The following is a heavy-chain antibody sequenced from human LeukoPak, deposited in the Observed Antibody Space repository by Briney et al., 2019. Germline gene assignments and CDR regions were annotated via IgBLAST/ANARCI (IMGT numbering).Heavy chain of an antibody. D-gene: IGHD2-21*02. CDR1: GFTFSSYW. CDR2: INSDGSST. Sequence: GESLKISCAASGFTFSSYWMHWVRQAPGKGLVWVSRINSDGSSTSYADSVKGRFTISRDNAKNTLYLQMNSLRAEDTAVYYCARDDLAYCGGDCLIDYWGQGTLVTVSS. J-gene: IGHJ4*02. V-gene: IGHV3-74*01. CDR3: ARDDLAYCGGDCLIDY.